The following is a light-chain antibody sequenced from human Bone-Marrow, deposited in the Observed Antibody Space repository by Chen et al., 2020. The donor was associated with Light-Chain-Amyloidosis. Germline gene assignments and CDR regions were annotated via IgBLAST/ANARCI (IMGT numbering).Light chain of an antibody. CDR1: QSVNTN. CDR3: HQRSDWLT. CDR2: DAS. Sequence: ETVLTQSQATLSLSPGERATLSCRVSQSVNTNLAWYQQKPDQPPRLLIYDASNRATGIPARFSGGGSGTDFTLTISSLEPEDFAVYYCHQRSDWLTFGGGTRVEVK. J-gene: IGKJ4*01. V-gene: IGKV3-11*01.